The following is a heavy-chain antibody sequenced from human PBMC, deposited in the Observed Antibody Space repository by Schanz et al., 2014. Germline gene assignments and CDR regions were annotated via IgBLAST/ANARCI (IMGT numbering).Heavy chain of an antibody. CDR2: INGDGSNT. Sequence: EVQLVESGGGLVQPGGSLRLSCGSSGFTFSPYWMHWVRQAPGKGLVWVSRINGDGSNTNYADSVKGRFTISRDNAKNTLYLQMNTLRAEDTAVYYCAKGRFGELSAFDFWGQGTMVTVSS. V-gene: IGHV3-74*01. J-gene: IGHJ3*01. CDR1: GFTFSPYW. CDR3: AKGRFGELSAFDF. D-gene: IGHD3-10*01.